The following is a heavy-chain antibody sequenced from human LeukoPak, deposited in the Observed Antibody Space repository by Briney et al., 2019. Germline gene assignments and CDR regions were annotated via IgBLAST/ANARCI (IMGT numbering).Heavy chain of an antibody. CDR2: ISYDGRNT. CDR1: GFTFSICA. D-gene: IGHD3-22*01. Sequence: PGGSLRLSCAASGFTFSICAMHWVRQAPGKGLEWVATISYDGRNTFYADSVKGRFTISRDNFKDTLNLQMNGLRAEDTAVYNCVRGVGLYDSIGYFDYWGQGTLVTVSS. V-gene: IGHV3-30*04. J-gene: IGHJ4*02. CDR3: VRGVGLYDSIGYFDY.